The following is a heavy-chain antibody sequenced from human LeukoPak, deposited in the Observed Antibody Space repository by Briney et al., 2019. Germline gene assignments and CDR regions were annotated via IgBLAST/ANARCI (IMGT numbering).Heavy chain of an antibody. Sequence: NPSETLSLTCTVSGGSVTDDYWSWIRQTAGKGLEWVGRLYTCGSTNYNPSLMSRVSISVDKSKNQFSLNLTSVTAADTAVYYCVRDLSAAWYAFDYWGQGILVTVSS. CDR1: GGSVTDDY. CDR2: LYTCGST. V-gene: IGHV4-4*07. CDR3: VRDLSAAWYAFDY. J-gene: IGHJ4*02. D-gene: IGHD6-13*01.